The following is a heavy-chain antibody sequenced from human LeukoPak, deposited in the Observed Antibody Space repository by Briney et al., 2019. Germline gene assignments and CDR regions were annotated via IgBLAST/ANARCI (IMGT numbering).Heavy chain of an antibody. D-gene: IGHD2-2*01. J-gene: IGHJ6*02. V-gene: IGHV3-43*02. CDR2: ISGDSGST. CDR3: AKDKWYCSSTSCYDYGMDV. Sequence: GGSLRLSSAASGFTLDDYAMHWVRQAPGKGLEWVSLISGDSGSTYYADSVKGRFTISRDNSKNSLYLQMNSLRTEDTALYYCAKDKWYCSSTSCYDYGMDVWGQGTTVTVSS. CDR1: GFTLDDYA.